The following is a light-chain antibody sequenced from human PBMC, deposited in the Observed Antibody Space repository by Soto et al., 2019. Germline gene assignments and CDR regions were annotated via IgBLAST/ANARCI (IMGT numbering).Light chain of an antibody. V-gene: IGKV3-20*01. CDR3: QQYDVSPIT. CDR1: QSVRSKR. CDR2: DAS. J-gene: IGKJ5*01. Sequence: EIVLTQSPDTLSLSPGERATLSCRASQSVRSKRLAWYQHKRGQAPRLVIFDASSRATGIPERVSGRGAGTDVTLTITRLETEDFAVYFCQQYDVSPITFGLGTRLEIK.